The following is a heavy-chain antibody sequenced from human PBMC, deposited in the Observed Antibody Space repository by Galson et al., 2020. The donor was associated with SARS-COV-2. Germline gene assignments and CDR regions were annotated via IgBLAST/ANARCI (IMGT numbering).Heavy chain of an antibody. CDR1: GGPIPSSPHY. V-gene: IGHV4-39*06. Sequence: SETLSLTCTVSGGPIPSSPHYWGGIRQAPGKGPEGIGRFNFGGNTYYDPSLKSRVTISTDSSKNQSALKLSSVTAADTAVYYCARVGGHTEVYYYYFLVDVWGKGTTVTVSS. J-gene: IGHJ6*03. CDR2: FNFGGNT. D-gene: IGHD3-16*01. CDR3: ARVGGHTEVYYYYFLVDV.